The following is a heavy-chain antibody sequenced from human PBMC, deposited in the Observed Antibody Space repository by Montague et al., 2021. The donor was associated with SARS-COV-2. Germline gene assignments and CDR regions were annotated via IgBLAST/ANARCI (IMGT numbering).Heavy chain of an antibody. V-gene: IGHV3-74*01. CDR1: GFTFSNYW. Sequence: SLRLSCAASGFTFSNYWMHWVRQAPGKGLVWVSRINNDESDTRYADSVKGRFTISRDNAKNMLYLQVNSLRADDTAVYYCARGLMATSWNTMGVWGHGSTVTVSS. J-gene: IGHJ6*02. D-gene: IGHD1/OR15-1a*01. CDR2: INNDESDT. CDR3: ARGLMATSWNTMGV.